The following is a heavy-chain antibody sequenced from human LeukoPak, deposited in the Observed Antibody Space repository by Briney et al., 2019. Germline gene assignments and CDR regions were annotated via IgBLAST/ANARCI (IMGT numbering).Heavy chain of an antibody. V-gene: IGHV4-61*01. CDR1: GGSLSSRFYY. D-gene: IGHD1-26*01. Sequence: PSETLSPTCTVSGGSLSSRFYYWTWLRQPPGKGLEWIGYIYYSGSTKYNPSLKCRCTISVDTSNNQFSLKLSAVTAADTAVYYCAREENLGATTAFDIWGQGTMVTVSS. CDR3: AREENLGATTAFDI. CDR2: IYYSGST. J-gene: IGHJ3*02.